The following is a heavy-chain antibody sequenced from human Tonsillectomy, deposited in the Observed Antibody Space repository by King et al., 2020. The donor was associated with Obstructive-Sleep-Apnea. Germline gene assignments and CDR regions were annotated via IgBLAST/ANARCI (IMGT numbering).Heavy chain of an antibody. CDR2: IRVSGGST. CDR3: AKDLISRYDILTGYYGFDP. Sequence: VQLVESGGGLVQPGGSLRLSCAASGFTFSSYAMNWVRQAPGKGLEWVSAIRVSGGSTYYADSVKGRFTISRDNSENTLYLQMNSLRAEDTAVYYCAKDLISRYDILTGYYGFDPWGQGTLVTVSS. V-gene: IGHV3-23*04. CDR1: GFTFSSYA. D-gene: IGHD3-9*01. J-gene: IGHJ5*02.